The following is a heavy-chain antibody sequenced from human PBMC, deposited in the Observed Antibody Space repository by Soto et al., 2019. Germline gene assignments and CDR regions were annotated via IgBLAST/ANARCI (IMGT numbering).Heavy chain of an antibody. CDR1: GGSISSYY. V-gene: IGHV4-59*08. J-gene: IGHJ4*02. Sequence: QVQLQESGPGLVKPSETLSLTFTVSGGSISSYYWSWIRQPPGKGLEWIGYIYYSGINNDNPSLKSRVSMSVDTSKNLFSLKVSSVIAADTAVYYCARRYCGGDNCYFGFDYWGQGTLVTVSS. CDR3: ARRYCGGDNCYFGFDY. D-gene: IGHD2-21*02. CDR2: IYYSGIN.